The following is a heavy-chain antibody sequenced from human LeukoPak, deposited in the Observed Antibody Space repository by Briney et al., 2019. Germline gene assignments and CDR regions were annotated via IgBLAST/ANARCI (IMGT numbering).Heavy chain of an antibody. D-gene: IGHD6-13*01. CDR1: GFKFSNFG. CDR2: IPYDASDK. J-gene: IGHJ4*02. Sequence: AGGSLRLSCAASGFKFSNFGMHWVRQAPGKGLEWVAFIPYDASDKYYADSVKGRFTISRDNSNNTLTLHMNSLRTEDTSIYFCAKGAWAADGPMGNNFASWGQGSLVTVSS. V-gene: IGHV3-30*02. CDR3: AKGAWAADGPMGNNFAS.